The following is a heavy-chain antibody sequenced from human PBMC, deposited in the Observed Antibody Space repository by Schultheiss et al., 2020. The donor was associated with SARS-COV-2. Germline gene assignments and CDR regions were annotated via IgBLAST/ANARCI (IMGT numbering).Heavy chain of an antibody. CDR2: ISSSGSTI. J-gene: IGHJ4*02. D-gene: IGHD6-6*01. V-gene: IGHV3-48*04. CDR1: GFTFSSYA. CDR3: ARHSSSSSYFDF. Sequence: GGSLRLSCAASGFTFSSYAMSWVRQAPGKGLEWVSYISSSGSTIYYADSVKGRFTISRDNAKNSLYLQMNSLRAEDTAVYYCARHSSSSSYFDFWGRGILVTVSS.